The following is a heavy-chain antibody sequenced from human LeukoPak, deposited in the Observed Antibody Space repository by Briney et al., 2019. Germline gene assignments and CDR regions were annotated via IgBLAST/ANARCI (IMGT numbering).Heavy chain of an antibody. D-gene: IGHD6-19*01. Sequence: PGGSLRLSCAASGFTFSSYWMIWVRQAPGKGLEWVANIKKDGSQKYYVDSVKGRFTISRDNAKNSLYLQMNSLRAEDTAVYYCASGSGWIFDHWGQGTLVTVSS. V-gene: IGHV3-7*02. J-gene: IGHJ4*02. CDR3: ASGSGWIFDH. CDR1: GFTFSSYW. CDR2: IKKDGSQK.